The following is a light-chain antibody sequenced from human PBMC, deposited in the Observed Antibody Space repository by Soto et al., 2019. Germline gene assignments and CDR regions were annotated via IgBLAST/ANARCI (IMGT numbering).Light chain of an antibody. CDR2: DAS. CDR1: QSVSSSY. V-gene: IGKV3D-20*02. Sequence: IVLTQSPGTLSLSPGERATLSCRASQSVSSSYLAWYQKKPGQAPRLLLYDASNRATGIPARFSGSGSGTDLTLTISSLDPEDFAVYYCQQRSAWPQITFGQGTRLEIK. J-gene: IGKJ5*01. CDR3: QQRSAWPQIT.